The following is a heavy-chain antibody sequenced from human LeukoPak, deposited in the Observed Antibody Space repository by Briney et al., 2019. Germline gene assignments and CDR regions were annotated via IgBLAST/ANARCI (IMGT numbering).Heavy chain of an antibody. CDR2: IYPVDSDT. Sequence: GESLKISCKGSGYRGTSYWIGWVRQMRGKGLEWMGIIYPVDSDTRYSPSFQGQVTISADKCISTAYLQWSSLKASDTAMYYCARHSLKYYYGSGGDYQYYYYYMDVWGKGTTVTVSS. CDR3: ARHSLKYYYGSGGDYQYYYYYMDV. J-gene: IGHJ6*03. V-gene: IGHV5-51*01. D-gene: IGHD3-10*01. CDR1: GYRGTSYW.